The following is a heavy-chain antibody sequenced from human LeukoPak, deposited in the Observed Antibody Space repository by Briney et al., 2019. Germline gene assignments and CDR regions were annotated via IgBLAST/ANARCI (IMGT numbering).Heavy chain of an antibody. CDR2: ISAYNGNT. Sequence: GALVKVSCKASGYTFTSYGISWVRQAPGQGLEWMGWISAYNGNTNYAQKLQGRVTMTTDTSTSTAYMELRSLRSDDTAVYYCARTSGWHYYYYYYMDVWGKGTTVTVSS. D-gene: IGHD6-19*01. CDR1: GYTFTSYG. V-gene: IGHV1-18*01. J-gene: IGHJ6*03. CDR3: ARTSGWHYYYYYYMDV.